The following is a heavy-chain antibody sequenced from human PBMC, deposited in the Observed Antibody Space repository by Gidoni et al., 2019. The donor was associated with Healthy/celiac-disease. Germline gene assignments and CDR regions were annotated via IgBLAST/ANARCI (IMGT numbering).Heavy chain of an antibody. CDR1: GYTFTSYD. D-gene: IGHD6-25*01. CDR3: ARGRARRESNYYYYMDV. V-gene: IGHV1-8*01. Sequence: QVQLVQSGAEVKKPGASVKVSCKASGYTFTSYDINWVRQATGQGLEWMGWMNPDSGNTGYAQKFQGRVTMTRNTSISTAYMELSSLRSEDTAVYYCARGRARRESNYYYYMDVWGKGTTVTVSS. J-gene: IGHJ6*03. CDR2: MNPDSGNT.